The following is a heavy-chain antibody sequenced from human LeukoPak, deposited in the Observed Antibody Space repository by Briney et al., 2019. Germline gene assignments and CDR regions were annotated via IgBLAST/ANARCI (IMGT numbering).Heavy chain of an antibody. CDR2: ISGSGVSV. Sequence: PGGSLRLSCAASGFTFSTYAMSWVRQAPGKGLEWVSAISGSGVSVHYAESVRGRFTISRDNAKNSLYLQMDSLRVEDTAIYYCARDFFHSSVSRPFDYWGQGTLVTVSS. D-gene: IGHD3-22*01. CDR3: ARDFFHSSVSRPFDY. V-gene: IGHV3-23*01. J-gene: IGHJ4*02. CDR1: GFTFSTYA.